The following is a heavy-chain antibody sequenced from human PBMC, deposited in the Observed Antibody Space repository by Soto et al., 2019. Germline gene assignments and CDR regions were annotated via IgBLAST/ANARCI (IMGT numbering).Heavy chain of an antibody. Sequence: SVKVSCKASGGTFSSYAISWVRQAPGQGLEWMGGIIPIFGTANYAQKFQGRVTITADKSTSTAYMELSSLRSEDTAVYYCARGLVVAATPYYYYGMDVWGQGTTVTVSS. CDR3: ARGLVVAATPYYYYGMDV. CDR1: GGTFSSYA. J-gene: IGHJ6*02. V-gene: IGHV1-69*06. D-gene: IGHD2-15*01. CDR2: IIPIFGTA.